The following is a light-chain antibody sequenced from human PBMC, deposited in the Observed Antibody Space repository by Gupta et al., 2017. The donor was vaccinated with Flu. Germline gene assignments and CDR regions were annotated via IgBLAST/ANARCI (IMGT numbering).Light chain of an antibody. V-gene: IGLV3-25*02. CDR2: TVS. Sequence: YELTPPPSVSVAPGQTARIICSGDALPKQYAYWYQQKPGQAPVLVIYTVSERPSGIPERFSGSSSGTTVTLTISGGQAEDEADYYCQSAHNRGTWVFGGGTKGTVL. J-gene: IGLJ3*02. CDR1: ALPKQY. CDR3: QSAHNRGTWV.